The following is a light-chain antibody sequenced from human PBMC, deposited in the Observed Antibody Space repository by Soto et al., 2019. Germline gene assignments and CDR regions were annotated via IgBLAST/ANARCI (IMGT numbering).Light chain of an antibody. V-gene: IGKV3-15*01. J-gene: IGKJ1*01. CDR2: GAS. CDR1: QSVSSN. Sequence: EIVVTQSPATLSVSPGERATLSCRASQSVSSNLAWYQHKPGQAPRLLIHGASTRATGVPGRFSGSGSGTEFTLTISSLQSEDSAVYYCQQYSNWPPWTFCQGTKVEIK. CDR3: QQYSNWPPWT.